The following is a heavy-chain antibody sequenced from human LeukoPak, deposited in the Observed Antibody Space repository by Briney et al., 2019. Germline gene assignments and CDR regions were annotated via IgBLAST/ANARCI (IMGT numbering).Heavy chain of an antibody. D-gene: IGHD3-3*01. CDR3: ARDEFL. CDR1: GFTFSTYW. J-gene: IGHJ4*02. Sequence: PGGSLRLSCAASGFTFSTYWMSWVRQAPGNVLGWVGIIKQDGSEKYYVDSVKGRFTISRDNAKNSLYLQMNSLRAEDTAVYYCARDEFLGGQGTLVTVSS. CDR2: IKQDGSEK. V-gene: IGHV3-7*01.